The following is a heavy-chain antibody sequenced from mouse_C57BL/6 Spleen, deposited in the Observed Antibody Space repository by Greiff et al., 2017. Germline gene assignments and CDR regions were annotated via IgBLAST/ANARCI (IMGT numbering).Heavy chain of an antibody. V-gene: IGHV1-54*01. CDR3: ARGGIYYGSSYGFAY. J-gene: IGHJ3*01. CDR2: INPGSGGT. D-gene: IGHD1-1*01. Sequence: QVHVKQSGAELVRPGTSVKVSCKASGYAFTNYLIEWVKQRPGQGLEWIGVINPGSGGTNYNEKFKGKATLTADKSSSTAYMQLSSLTSEDSAVYFCARGGIYYGSSYGFAYWGQGTLVTVSA. CDR1: GYAFTNYL.